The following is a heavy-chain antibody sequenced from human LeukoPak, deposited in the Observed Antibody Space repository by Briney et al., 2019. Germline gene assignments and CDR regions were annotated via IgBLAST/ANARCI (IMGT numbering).Heavy chain of an antibody. J-gene: IGHJ6*03. Sequence: ASVKVSCKASGGTFSSYAISWVLQAPGQGLEWMGRIIPIFGTANYAQKYQGRVTITTDESTSTAYMELSSLRSEDTAVYYCARTYYDFWSPSTDYYYYMDVWGKGTTVTVSS. CDR3: ARTYYDFWSPSTDYYYYMDV. V-gene: IGHV1-69*05. D-gene: IGHD3-3*01. CDR2: IIPIFGTA. CDR1: GGTFSSYA.